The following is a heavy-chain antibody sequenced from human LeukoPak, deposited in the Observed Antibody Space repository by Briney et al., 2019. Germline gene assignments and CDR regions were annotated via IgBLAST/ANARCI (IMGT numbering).Heavy chain of an antibody. CDR2: ISSSGSTI. D-gene: IGHD5-18*01. CDR1: GFTFSSYE. V-gene: IGHV3-48*03. CDR3: AREAVQLWSPGSWFDP. Sequence: PGGSLRLSXAASGFTFSSYEMNWVRQAPGKGLEWVSYISSSGSTIYYADSVKGRFTISRDNAKNSLYLQMNSLRAEDTAVYYCAREAVQLWSPGSWFDPWGQGTLVTVSS. J-gene: IGHJ5*02.